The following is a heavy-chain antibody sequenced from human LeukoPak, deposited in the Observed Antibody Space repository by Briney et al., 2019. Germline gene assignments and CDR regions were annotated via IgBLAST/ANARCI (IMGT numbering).Heavy chain of an antibody. D-gene: IGHD3-22*01. Sequence: ASVKVSCKASGYTFTSYGISWVRQAPGQGLEWMGWISAYNGNTNYAQKLQGRLTMTTDTSTGTAYMELGSLRSDDTAFYYCAREYYFDSWVAFDIWGQGTMVTVSS. CDR1: GYTFTSYG. CDR2: ISAYNGNT. J-gene: IGHJ3*02. CDR3: AREYYFDSWVAFDI. V-gene: IGHV1-18*01.